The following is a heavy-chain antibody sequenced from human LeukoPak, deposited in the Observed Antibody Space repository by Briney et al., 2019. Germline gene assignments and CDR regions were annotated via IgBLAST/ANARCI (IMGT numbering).Heavy chain of an antibody. CDR2: IYYSGST. CDR3: ARHLVYGSGTQPYFDY. Sequence: NPSETLSLTCTVSGGSISRYYWSWIRQPPGKGLEWIAYIYYSGSTNYNPSLKSRVTISVDTSKNQFSLKLYSVTAADTAVYYCARHLVYGSGTQPYFDYWGQGTLVTVSS. CDR1: GGSISRYY. J-gene: IGHJ4*02. D-gene: IGHD3-10*01. V-gene: IGHV4-59*08.